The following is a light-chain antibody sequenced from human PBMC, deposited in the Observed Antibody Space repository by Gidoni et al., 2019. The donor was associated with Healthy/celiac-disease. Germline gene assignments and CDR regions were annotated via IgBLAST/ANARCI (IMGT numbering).Light chain of an antibody. J-gene: IGLJ2*01. CDR3: YSTDSSGNHRV. V-gene: IGLV3-10*01. CDR2: EDS. CDR1: ALPKKY. Sequence: SYELTQPPSVSVSLGQTARITCSGDALPKKYAYCYQQKSGQAPVLVIYEDSKRPSGIPERFSDSSSGTMATLTISGAQVEDEADYYCYSTDSSGNHRVFGGGTKLTVL.